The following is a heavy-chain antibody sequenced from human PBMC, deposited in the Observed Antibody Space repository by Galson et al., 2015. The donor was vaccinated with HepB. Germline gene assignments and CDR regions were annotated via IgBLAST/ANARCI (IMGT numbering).Heavy chain of an antibody. Sequence: SLRLSCAASGFTFNSYAMHWVRLAPGKGLEWVAAISYDGNNQYYADSVKGRFTISRDNSKNTLYLQMNSLRAEDTTVYFCAKDGGAYCGGDCPNWYFDLWGRGTLVTVSS. V-gene: IGHV3-30-3*01. CDR1: GFTFNSYA. D-gene: IGHD2-21*02. CDR3: AKDGGAYCGGDCPNWYFDL. CDR2: ISYDGNNQ. J-gene: IGHJ2*01.